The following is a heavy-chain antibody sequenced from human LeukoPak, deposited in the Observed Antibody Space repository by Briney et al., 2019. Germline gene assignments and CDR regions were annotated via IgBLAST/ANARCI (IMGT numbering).Heavy chain of an antibody. V-gene: IGHV3-53*01. J-gene: IGHJ6*03. Sequence: PGGSLRLSCAASGLTVSKNYMSWVRQAPGKGLESVSVIYSGGSTYYADSVRGRFIISRDNSKNTLYLQMNSLRAEDTAVYYCARRSTTAYMDVWGKGTTVTISS. CDR2: IYSGGST. D-gene: IGHD1-1*01. CDR3: ARRSTTAYMDV. CDR1: GLTVSKNY.